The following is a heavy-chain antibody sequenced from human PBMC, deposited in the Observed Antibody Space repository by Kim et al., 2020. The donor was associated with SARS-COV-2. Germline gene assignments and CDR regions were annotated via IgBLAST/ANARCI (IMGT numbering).Heavy chain of an antibody. V-gene: IGHV4-34*01. CDR3: ARGYYCSSTSCRPYRYYYYYYGMDV. CDR1: GGSFSGYY. D-gene: IGHD2-2*01. Sequence: SETLSLTCAVYGGSFSGYYWSWIRQPPGKGLEWIGEINHSGSTNYNPSLKSRVTISVDTSKNQFSLKLSSVTAADTAVYYCARGYYCSSTSCRPYRYYYYYYGMDVWGQGTTVTVSS. CDR2: INHSGST. J-gene: IGHJ6*02.